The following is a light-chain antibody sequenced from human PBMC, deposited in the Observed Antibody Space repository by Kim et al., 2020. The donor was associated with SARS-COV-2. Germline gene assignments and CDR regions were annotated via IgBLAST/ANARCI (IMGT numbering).Light chain of an antibody. V-gene: IGKV1-27*01. J-gene: IGKJ1*01. CDR3: QKYNSAPWT. CDR2: AAS. Sequence: ASVGDRVTITWRASQDIANSLAWYQQKPGKVPQVLIYAASTLQEGVPSRFSGSGSGTEFTLTIGSLQTEDVATYYCQKYNSAPWTFGPGTKVDIK. CDR1: QDIANS.